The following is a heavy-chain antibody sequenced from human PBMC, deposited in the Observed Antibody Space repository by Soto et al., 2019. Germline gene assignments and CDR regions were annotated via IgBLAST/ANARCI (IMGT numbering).Heavy chain of an antibody. V-gene: IGHV5-51*01. Sequence: PGESLKISCKGSGYSFTKYWIGLVRQMPGKGLEWMAIIYPDESDTRYSPSFQGQVTISADKSIGTAYLQWSSLKAPDSAMYYCARGAGYCSAGICYNFDYWGQGALVTVSS. CDR2: IYPDESDT. CDR3: ARGAGYCSAGICYNFDY. J-gene: IGHJ4*02. D-gene: IGHD2-8*02. CDR1: GYSFTKYW.